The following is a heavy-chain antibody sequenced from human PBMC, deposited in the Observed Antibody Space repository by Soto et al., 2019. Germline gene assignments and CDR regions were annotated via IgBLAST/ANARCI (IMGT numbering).Heavy chain of an antibody. CDR2: FDPEDGET. Sequence: ASVKVSCKVSGYTLTELSMHWVRQAPGKGLEWMGGFDPEDGETIYAQKFQGRVTMTEDTSTDTAYMELSSLRSEDTAVYYCATATGTHYDSSGYYYRNSFDYWGQGTLVTVSS. J-gene: IGHJ4*02. D-gene: IGHD3-22*01. CDR1: GYTLTELS. CDR3: ATATGTHYDSSGYYYRNSFDY. V-gene: IGHV1-24*01.